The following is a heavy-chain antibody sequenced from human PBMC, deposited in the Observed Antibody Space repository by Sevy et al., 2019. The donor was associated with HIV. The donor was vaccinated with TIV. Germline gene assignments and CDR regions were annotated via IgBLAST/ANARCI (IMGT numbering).Heavy chain of an antibody. CDR1: GFTFSDHY. CDR2: TRNKADSYTT. D-gene: IGHD6-13*01. CDR3: ATHAGIAAAGRVFDY. V-gene: IGHV3-72*01. J-gene: IGHJ4*02. Sequence: GGSLRLSCAASGFTFSDHYMEWVRQAPGKGLEWVGRTRNKADSYTTEYAASVKGRFTISRDGSKNSLYLQMNSLKTEDTAVYYCATHAGIAAAGRVFDYWGQGSLVTVSS.